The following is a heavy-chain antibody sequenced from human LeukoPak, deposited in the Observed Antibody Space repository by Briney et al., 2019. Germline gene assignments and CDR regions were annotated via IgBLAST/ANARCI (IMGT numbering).Heavy chain of an antibody. D-gene: IGHD6-13*01. CDR1: GYTFTSYD. Sequence: ASVKVSCKASGYTFTSYDINWVRQATGQGLEWMGWISAYNGNTNYAQKLQGRVTMTTDTSTSTAYMELRSLRSDDTAVCYCARDSPVSGSSWYRSTFDYWGQGTLVTVSS. J-gene: IGHJ4*02. CDR3: ARDSPVSGSSWYRSTFDY. V-gene: IGHV1-18*01. CDR2: ISAYNGNT.